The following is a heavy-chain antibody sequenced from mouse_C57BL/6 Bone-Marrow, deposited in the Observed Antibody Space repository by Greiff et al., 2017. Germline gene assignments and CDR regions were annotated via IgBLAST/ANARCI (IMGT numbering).Heavy chain of an antibody. V-gene: IGHV1-69*01. Sequence: VQLQQPGAELVMPGASVKLSCKASGYTFTSYWMHWVKQGPGQGLEWIGEIDPSDSYTNYNQQFKGKSTLTVDKSSSPAYMQLSSLTSEDSAVYYCARSQPAQATWGYWGQGTTRTVSS. CDR1: GYTFTSYW. CDR3: ARSQPAQATWGY. CDR2: IDPSDSYT. J-gene: IGHJ2*01. D-gene: IGHD3-2*02.